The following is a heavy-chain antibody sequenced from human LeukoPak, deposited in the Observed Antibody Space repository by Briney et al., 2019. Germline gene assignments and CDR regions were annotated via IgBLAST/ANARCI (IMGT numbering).Heavy chain of an antibody. V-gene: IGHV1-69*13. CDR1: GGTFSSYA. CDR3: ARDLDYYGSKWFDP. J-gene: IGHJ5*02. CDR2: IIPIFGTA. Sequence: SVKVSCKASGGTFSSYAISWVRQAPGQGLEWMGGIIPIFGTANYAQKFQGRVTITADESTSTAYMELRSLRSEDTAVYYCARDLDYYGSKWFDPWGQGTLVTVSS. D-gene: IGHD3-10*01.